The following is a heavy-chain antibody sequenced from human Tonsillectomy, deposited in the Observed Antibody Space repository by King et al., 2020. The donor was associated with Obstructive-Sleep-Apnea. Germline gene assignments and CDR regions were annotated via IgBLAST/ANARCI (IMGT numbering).Heavy chain of an antibody. CDR1: GGSISSNSYH. CDR3: ARDHRTYGDWGYAFDI. CDR2: IYYNGSP. Sequence: VQLQESGPRLVKPSETLSLICTVSGGSISSNSYHWGWIRQSPGKGPGWIGSIYYNGSPDHNPSLKSRVTISVDTSKNQFSLMLSSVTAADTAVYYCARDHRTYGDWGYAFDIWGQGTMVTVSS. V-gene: IGHV4-39*07. J-gene: IGHJ3*02. D-gene: IGHD4-17*01.